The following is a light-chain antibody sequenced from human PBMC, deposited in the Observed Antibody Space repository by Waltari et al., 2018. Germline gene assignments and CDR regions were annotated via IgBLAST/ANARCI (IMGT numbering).Light chain of an antibody. V-gene: IGLV2-14*03. CDR1: NSDIGYYTF. Sequence: QSALTQPASVSGSPGPSIPISCAGTNSDIGYYTFVSWYQQHPGKAPKLMIFDVNRWPSGVSHRFSGSKAGNTASLTISGLQAEDEADYFCASYTSTNTVLFGGGTKVTVL. CDR2: DVN. CDR3: ASYTSTNTVL. J-gene: IGLJ2*01.